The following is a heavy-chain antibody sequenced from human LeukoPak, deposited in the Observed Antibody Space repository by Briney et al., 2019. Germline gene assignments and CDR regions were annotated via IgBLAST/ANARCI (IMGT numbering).Heavy chain of an antibody. CDR2: INPNSGGT. J-gene: IGHJ4*02. V-gene: IGHV1-2*02. CDR3: ARLLGSSGY. Sequence: GASVKVSCKASGYTFTSYAINWVRQAPGQGLEWMGWINPNSGGTNYAQKFQGRVTMTRDTSISTAYMELSRLRSDDTAVYYCARLLGSSGYWGQGTLVTVSS. CDR1: GYTFTSYA. D-gene: IGHD3-22*01.